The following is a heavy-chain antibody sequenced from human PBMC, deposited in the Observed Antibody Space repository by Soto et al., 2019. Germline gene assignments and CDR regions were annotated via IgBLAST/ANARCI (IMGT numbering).Heavy chain of an antibody. J-gene: IGHJ5*02. D-gene: IGHD2-15*01. CDR1: GFTFGDSY. CDR3: VRGGGGGLFDP. Sequence: PGGSLRLSCAGSGFTFGDSYMSWIRQAPGKGLEWLSYISPGSRYPAYADSVKGRFTISRDNAKRSLYLQMMSLTAEDTAIYYCVRGGGGGLFDPWGQGTLVTVSS. V-gene: IGHV3-11*06. CDR2: ISPGSRYP.